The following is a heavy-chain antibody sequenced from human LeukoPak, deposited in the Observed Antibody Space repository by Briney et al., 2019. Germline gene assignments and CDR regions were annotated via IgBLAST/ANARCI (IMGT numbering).Heavy chain of an antibody. V-gene: IGHV3-23*01. CDR3: VRDGISGNDRWDWFDP. CDR1: GFTLRIYA. J-gene: IGHJ5*02. Sequence: TGGSLRLSCAASGFTLRIYAMSWVRQAPGKGLEWVSSISNVADNAYYADSVKGRFTISRDNSKSTLSLQMNSLRVEDTAIYYCVRDGISGNDRWDWFDPWGQGTLVTVSS. CDR2: ISNVADNA. D-gene: IGHD4-23*01.